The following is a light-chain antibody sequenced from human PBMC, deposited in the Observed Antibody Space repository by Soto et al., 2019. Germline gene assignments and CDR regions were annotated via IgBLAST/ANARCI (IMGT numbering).Light chain of an antibody. Sequence: EFVLTQSPGTLSLSPGERATLSCRASQTVRNNYLAWYQQKPGQAPRLLIYDASSRDTGIPDRFSGSGSGTDFTLTISRLEPEDFAVYYCQQYNNSLWTFGQGTKVDIK. V-gene: IGKV3-20*01. CDR3: QQYNNSLWT. CDR1: QTVRNNY. CDR2: DAS. J-gene: IGKJ1*01.